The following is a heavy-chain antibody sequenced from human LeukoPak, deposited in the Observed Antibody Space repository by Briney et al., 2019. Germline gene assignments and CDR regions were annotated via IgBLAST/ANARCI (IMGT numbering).Heavy chain of an antibody. CDR3: ARGGYYYGSGSYYIYGMGV. Sequence: PGGSLRLSCEAPGFTFSSYAMHGVRQAPGKGLKWVAVISYDGSNKYYADSVKGRFTISRDNSKNTLYLQMNSLRAEDTAVYYCARGGYYYGSGSYYIYGMGVWGKGTTVTVSS. CDR2: ISYDGSNK. D-gene: IGHD3-10*01. J-gene: IGHJ6*04. V-gene: IGHV3-30*04. CDR1: GFTFSSYA.